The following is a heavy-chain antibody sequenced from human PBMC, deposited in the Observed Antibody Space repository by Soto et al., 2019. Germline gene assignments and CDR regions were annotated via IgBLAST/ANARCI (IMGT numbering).Heavy chain of an antibody. V-gene: IGHV4-31*03. J-gene: IGHJ4*02. CDR1: GGSISSSGYY. CDR3: AREVPYDYDSTGSYSSRLDY. D-gene: IGHD3-22*01. Sequence: SETLSLPCTFSGGSISSSGYYWSWIRQHPGQGLEWIGYIYDSGSTSYNPSLRSRVSISIDTSKNQSSLKLRSVTAADTALYYCAREVPYDYDSTGSYSSRLDYWGQGTLVTVSS. CDR2: IYDSGST.